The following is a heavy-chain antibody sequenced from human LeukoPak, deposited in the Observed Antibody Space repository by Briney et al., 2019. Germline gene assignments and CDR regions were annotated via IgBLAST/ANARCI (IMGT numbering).Heavy chain of an antibody. CDR3: ARGASRAAAGTKFDY. Sequence: GGSLRLSCAASGFTFSSYEMNWVRQAPGKGLEWVSGILWNGGSTGYADSVKGRFTISRDNAKNSLYLQMNSLRAEDTALYYCARGASRAAAGTKFDYWGQGTLVTVSS. CDR1: GFTFSSYE. CDR2: ILWNGGST. J-gene: IGHJ4*02. D-gene: IGHD6-13*01. V-gene: IGHV3-20*04.